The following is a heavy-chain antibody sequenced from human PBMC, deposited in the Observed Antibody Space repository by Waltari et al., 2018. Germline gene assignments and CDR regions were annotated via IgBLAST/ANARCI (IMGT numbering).Heavy chain of an antibody. CDR2: IKQDGSEN. D-gene: IGHD6-19*01. CDR3: ARPYASGWYINFDY. J-gene: IGHJ4*02. CDR1: GFTFSSHW. Sequence: EVQLVESGGGLVQPGGSLSLSCAASGFTFSSHWMSWVRQAPGKGLEWVANIKQDGSENYYVDSVKGRFTFSRDNAKNSLYLQMNSLRAEDTAVYYCARPYASGWYINFDYWGQGTLVTVSS. V-gene: IGHV3-7*01.